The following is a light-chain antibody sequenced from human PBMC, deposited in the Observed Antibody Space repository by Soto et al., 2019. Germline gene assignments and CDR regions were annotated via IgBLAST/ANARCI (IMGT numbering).Light chain of an antibody. CDR3: LQTYSTLWT. Sequence: DIQMTQSPHSLSAAVGDSVAITCRATQDTHNYLNWYQQRPGKAPNLLIYRASTLQSGVLSRFRGSGSRTDFTLTITRLQPEDLATYFCLQTYSTLWTIGQGPKLDIK. J-gene: IGKJ1*01. CDR2: RAS. CDR1: QDTHNY. V-gene: IGKV1-39*01.